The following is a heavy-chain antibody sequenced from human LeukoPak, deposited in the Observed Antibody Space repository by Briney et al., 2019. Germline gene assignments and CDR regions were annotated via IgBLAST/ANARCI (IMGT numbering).Heavy chain of an antibody. D-gene: IGHD4-17*01. CDR1: GGSISSGSYY. J-gene: IGHJ4*02. Sequence: PSQTLSLTCTVPGGSISSGSYYWGWIRQPAGKGLEWIGRIYTSGSTNYNPSLKSRVTISVDTSKNQFSLKLSSVTAADTAVYYCARGHDYGDPPPLDYWGQGTLVTVSS. V-gene: IGHV4-61*02. CDR2: IYTSGST. CDR3: ARGHDYGDPPPLDY.